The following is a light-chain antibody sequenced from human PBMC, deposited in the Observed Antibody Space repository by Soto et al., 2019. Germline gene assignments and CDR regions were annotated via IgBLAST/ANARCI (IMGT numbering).Light chain of an antibody. CDR1: QYINTR. CDR3: HHRQSWPRT. CDR2: QTS. J-gene: IGKJ1*01. V-gene: IGKV3D-15*03. Sequence: EIEMTQSPATLSSFPGDRVTLSCSASQYINTRLAWYQHSPGQAPILLIYQTSIRAAGIPARFSASGSGTDFTLTISDVQPEDFALYYCHHRQSWPRTFGQGTKVDIK.